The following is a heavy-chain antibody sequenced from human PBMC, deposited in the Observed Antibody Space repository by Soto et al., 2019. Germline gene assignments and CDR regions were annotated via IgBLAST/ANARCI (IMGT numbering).Heavy chain of an antibody. CDR2: IRSKGKGGTT. CDR3: TRDRDIVQVPDI. J-gene: IGHJ3*02. CDR1: GFTFGDYA. D-gene: IGHD2-8*02. V-gene: IGHV3-49*03. Sequence: GGPLGLSCTVSGFTFGDYAMSWFRQATGKGLEWVGFIRSKGKGGTTEYAASVKGRFTISRDDSKRIAYLQMNSLKTEDTAVYYCTRDRDIVQVPDIWGQGTMVTVSS.